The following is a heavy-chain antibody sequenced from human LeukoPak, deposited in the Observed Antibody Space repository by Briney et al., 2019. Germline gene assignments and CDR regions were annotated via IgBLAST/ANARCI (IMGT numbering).Heavy chain of an antibody. V-gene: IGHV3-30*18. Sequence: GGSLRLSCAASGFTFSNYGIHWGRQAPGKGLEWVAVISYEGNNRCYAESVRGRVTISRDNSKNTLYLQINSLRAEDTAVYYSAQERRRGRYPANYFAYSGHGTPVTASP. D-gene: IGHD1-26*01. J-gene: IGHJ4*01. CDR1: GFTFSNYG. CDR3: AQERRRGRYPANYFAY. CDR2: ISYEGNNR.